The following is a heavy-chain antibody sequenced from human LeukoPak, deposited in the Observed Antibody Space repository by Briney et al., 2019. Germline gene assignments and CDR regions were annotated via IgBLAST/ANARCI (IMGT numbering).Heavy chain of an antibody. CDR3: AKAYRSSGWYYFDY. V-gene: IGHV3-30*02. Sequence: GRSLRLSCAASGFTFSSYAMHWVRQAPGKGLEWVAFIRYDGSNKYYADSVKGRFTISRDNSKNTLYLQMNSLRAEDTAVYYCAKAYRSSGWYYFDYWGQGTLVTVSS. CDR1: GFTFSSYA. CDR2: IRYDGSNK. D-gene: IGHD6-19*01. J-gene: IGHJ4*02.